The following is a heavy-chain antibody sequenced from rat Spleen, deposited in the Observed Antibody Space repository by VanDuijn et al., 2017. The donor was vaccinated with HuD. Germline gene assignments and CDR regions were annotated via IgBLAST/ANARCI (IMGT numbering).Heavy chain of an antibody. CDR1: GFTFSDYD. CDR2: ISPSGGTT. V-gene: IGHV5-25*01. Sequence: EVQLVESGGGLVQPGRSLTLSCAASGFTFSDYDMAWVRQAPTKGLEWVASISPSGGTTYYRDSVKGRFTISRDNAKSTLYLQMNSVRSEDTATYYCARPCSRRYVMDAWGQGASVTVSS. D-gene: IGHD1-2*01. CDR3: ARPCSRRYVMDA. J-gene: IGHJ4*01.